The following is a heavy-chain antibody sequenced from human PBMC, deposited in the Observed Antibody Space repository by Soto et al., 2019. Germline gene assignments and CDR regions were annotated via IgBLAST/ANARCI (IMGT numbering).Heavy chain of an antibody. CDR3: ARGFPFDSSGYHLDY. V-gene: IGHV4-34*01. J-gene: IGHJ4*02. Sequence: WIRXPTGXGLEWIGEINHSGGTNFNPSLKSRVTISVDTSKNQFSLKLSSVTAADTAVYYCARGFPFDSSGYHLDYWGQGTLVTV. CDR2: INHSGGT. D-gene: IGHD3-22*01.